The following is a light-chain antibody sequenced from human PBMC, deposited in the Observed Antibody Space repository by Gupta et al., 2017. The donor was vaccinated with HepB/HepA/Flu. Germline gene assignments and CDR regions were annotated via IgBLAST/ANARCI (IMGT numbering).Light chain of an antibody. CDR2: DVN. V-gene: IGLV2-14*01. J-gene: IGLJ2*01. CDR1: SGDVGAYNY. CDR3: SADTRTFSLV. Sequence: QSALTQPASVSGSPGQSITVSCTGTSGDVGAYNYVSWYQQHPGQAPKLIIYDVNTRPSGVSNRFSGSKSGNTAYLTISGLQAEDEAHYYCSADTRTFSLVFGGGTKVTVL.